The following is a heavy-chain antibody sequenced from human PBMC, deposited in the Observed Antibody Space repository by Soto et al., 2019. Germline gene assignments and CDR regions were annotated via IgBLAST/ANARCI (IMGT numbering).Heavy chain of an antibody. CDR3: ARHRGIQYYFDY. D-gene: IGHD5-18*01. V-gene: IGHV4-34*01. CDR1: GGSFSGYY. Sequence: SETLSLTCAVYGGSFSGYYWSWIRQPPGKGLEWIGEINHSGSTNYSPSLKSRVTISVDTSKNQFSLKLSSVTAADTAVYYCARHRGIQYYFDYCGQGTMVTVYS. CDR2: INHSGST. J-gene: IGHJ4*02.